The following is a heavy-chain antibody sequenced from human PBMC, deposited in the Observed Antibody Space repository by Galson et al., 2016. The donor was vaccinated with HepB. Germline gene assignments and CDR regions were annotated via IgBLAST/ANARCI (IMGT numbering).Heavy chain of an antibody. CDR3: AKDRGSGSTIRFFDS. V-gene: IGHV3-9*01. CDR2: VTWDSYPI. Sequence: SLRLSCAASGFTFDDHALHWVRQAPGKGLEWVPGVTWDSYPIGPADSVKGRFTISRDNAKYSVYLDMNDLRPEDTALYYCAKDRGSGSTIRFFDSWGQGTLVTVS. CDR1: GFTFDDHA. J-gene: IGHJ4*02. D-gene: IGHD3-3*01.